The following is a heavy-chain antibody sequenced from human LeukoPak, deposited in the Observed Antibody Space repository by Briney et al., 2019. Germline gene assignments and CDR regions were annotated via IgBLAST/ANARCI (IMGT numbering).Heavy chain of an antibody. CDR3: AKDRSVKAGLYEDFDY. Sequence: GGSLRLSSTPSVFIPTVYAMSGGPEAPQKGRECGSTIRSIGDDTYYADSVKGRFTISRDNPKSTLHLQMNNLRPEQTAIYYCAKDRSVKAGLYEDFDYWGQGTLVTVSS. CDR2: IRSIGDDT. J-gene: IGHJ4*02. V-gene: IGHV3-23*01. CDR1: VFIPTVYA. D-gene: IGHD2/OR15-2a*01.